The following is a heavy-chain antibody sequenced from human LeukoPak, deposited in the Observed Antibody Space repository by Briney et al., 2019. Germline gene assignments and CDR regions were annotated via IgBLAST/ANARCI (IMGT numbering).Heavy chain of an antibody. V-gene: IGHV3-30*02. CDR3: ARVAYCGGDCYYDAFDI. D-gene: IGHD2-21*02. J-gene: IGHJ3*02. CDR1: GFTFSSYA. CDR2: IRYDGSNI. Sequence: GGSLRLSCVASGFTFSSYAMHWVRQAPGKGLEWVAFIRYDGSNIYSADSVKGRFTISRDNAKNSLYLQMNSLRAEDTAVYYCARVAYCGGDCYYDAFDIWGQGTMVTVSS.